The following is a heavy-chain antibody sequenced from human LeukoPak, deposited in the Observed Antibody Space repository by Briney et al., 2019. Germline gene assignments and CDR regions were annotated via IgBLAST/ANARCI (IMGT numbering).Heavy chain of an antibody. J-gene: IGHJ4*02. CDR1: GGSISTYY. CDR3: ARGYSGSPSFEN. D-gene: IGHD5-18*01. CDR2: IYYTGST. V-gene: IGHV4-59*08. Sequence: SETLSLTCTVSGGSISTYYWSWVRQPPGKGLEWIGYIYYTGSTDYNPSLKSRVTISVDSSKNQFSLRLSSVTAADTAVYYCARGYSGSPSFENWGQGIPVTVSS.